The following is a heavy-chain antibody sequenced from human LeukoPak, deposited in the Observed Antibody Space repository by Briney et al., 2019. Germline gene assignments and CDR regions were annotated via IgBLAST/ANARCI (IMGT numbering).Heavy chain of an antibody. J-gene: IGHJ4*02. CDR1: GFTFSNCA. Sequence: PGGSLRLSCAASGFTFSNCAMSWVRQAPGQGLEWVSVIGRSGDKTNYADSVKGRFTASRDNSKNTLYLQMNSLRAEDTAVYYCAKGGGSRNFDYWGQGTLVAVSS. V-gene: IGHV3-23*01. CDR2: IGRSGDKT. D-gene: IGHD1-26*01. CDR3: AKGGGSRNFDY.